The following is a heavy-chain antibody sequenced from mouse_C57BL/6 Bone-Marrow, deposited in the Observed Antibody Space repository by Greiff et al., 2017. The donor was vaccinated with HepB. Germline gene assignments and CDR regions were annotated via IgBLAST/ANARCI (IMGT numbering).Heavy chain of an antibody. CDR3: TTPEGFDY. CDR1: GFNIKDDY. Sequence: VQLQQSGAELVRPGASVKLSCTASGFNIKDDYMHWVKQRPEQGLEWIGWIDPENGDTEYASKFQGKATITADTSSNTAYLQLSGLTSEDTAVYYCTTPEGFDYWGQGTTLTVSS. V-gene: IGHV14-4*01. J-gene: IGHJ2*01. CDR2: IDPENGDT.